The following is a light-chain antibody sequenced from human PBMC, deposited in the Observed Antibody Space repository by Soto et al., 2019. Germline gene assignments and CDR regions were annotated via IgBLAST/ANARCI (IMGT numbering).Light chain of an antibody. CDR1: SSDVGGYDH. J-gene: IGLJ3*02. CDR2: DVT. CDR3: SSYTNKDTLL. V-gene: IGLV2-14*03. Sequence: QSALTQPASVSGSHGQSITISCTGTSSDVGGYDHVSWYQPHPGKSPKLIIYDVTVRPSGISRRCSGSKSDNTSSLAVSGLQPEDEADYYCSSYTNKDTLLFGGGTKLTVL.